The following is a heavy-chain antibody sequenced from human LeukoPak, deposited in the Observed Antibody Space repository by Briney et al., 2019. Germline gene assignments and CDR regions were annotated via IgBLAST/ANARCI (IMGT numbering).Heavy chain of an antibody. D-gene: IGHD3-22*01. J-gene: IGHJ5*02. V-gene: IGHV3-30*03. CDR1: GFTFSSYS. CDR2: ISYDGSNK. Sequence: SGGSLRLSCAASGFTFSSYSMNWVRQAPGKGLEWVAVISYDGSNKYYADSVKGRFTISRDNSKDTLYLQMNSLRAEDTAVYYCARDTYDSSGYHRWGQGTLVTVSS. CDR3: ARDTYDSSGYHR.